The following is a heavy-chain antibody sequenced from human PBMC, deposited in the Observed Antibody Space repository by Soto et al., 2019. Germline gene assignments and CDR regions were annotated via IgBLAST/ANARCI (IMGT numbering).Heavy chain of an antibody. CDR3: ARGSTDSYPGSRIFDF. CDR1: GLTFGSRA. Sequence: GGSLRLSCVASGLTFGSRAMSWVRQAPGEGLQWVSTITDTGGDAKYADSVRGRFVISRDNSKKTLYLQMTSLTAEDSAMYFCARGSTDSYPGSRIFDFWGRGTLVTVSS. J-gene: IGHJ4*02. D-gene: IGHD3-10*01. CDR2: ITDTGGDA. V-gene: IGHV3-23*01.